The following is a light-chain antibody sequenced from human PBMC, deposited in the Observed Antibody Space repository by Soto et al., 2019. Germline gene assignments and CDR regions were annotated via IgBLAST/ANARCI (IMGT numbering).Light chain of an antibody. CDR3: QQRSNWPYLT. Sequence: EIGLTQSPDTLSLSPGERATLACRASQSVSGYLGWYQQKPGQAPRLLIYDASNRAYGVPARFRGSGSGTNFTRTIASLEPDDFAVYYCQQRSNWPYLTFGGGNRV. CDR2: DAS. V-gene: IGKV3-11*01. J-gene: IGKJ4*01. CDR1: QSVSGY.